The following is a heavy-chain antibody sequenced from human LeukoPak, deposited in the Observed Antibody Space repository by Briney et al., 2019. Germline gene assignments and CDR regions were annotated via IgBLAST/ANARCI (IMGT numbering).Heavy chain of an antibody. J-gene: IGHJ4*02. D-gene: IGHD1-26*01. V-gene: IGHV4-4*07. CDR2: IYSSGST. Sequence: SETLSLTCNVSGGSINNYYWSWIRQPAGKGLEYIGRIYSSGSTNYNPSLKSRVTMSVDTSKNQFSLKLSSVTAADTAVYYCARYREVGATVDYWGQGTLVTVSS. CDR1: GGSINNYY. CDR3: ARYREVGATVDY.